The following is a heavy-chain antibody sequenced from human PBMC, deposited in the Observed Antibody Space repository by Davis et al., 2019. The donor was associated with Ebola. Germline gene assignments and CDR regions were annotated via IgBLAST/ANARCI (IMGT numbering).Heavy chain of an antibody. V-gene: IGHV3-53*01. J-gene: IGHJ4*02. CDR2: IYSGGDT. Sequence: GESLKISCAASGFTVSSNYMSWVRQAPGKGLEWVSVIYSGGDTYYVDSVKGRFTISRDNAKNSLYLQMNSLRAEDTAVYYCARDPGSSSFDYWGQGSLVTVSS. D-gene: IGHD6-6*01. CDR3: ARDPGSSSFDY. CDR1: GFTVSSNY.